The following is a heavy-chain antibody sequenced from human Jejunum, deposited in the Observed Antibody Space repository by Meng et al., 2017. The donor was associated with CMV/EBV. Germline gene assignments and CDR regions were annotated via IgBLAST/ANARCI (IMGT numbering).Heavy chain of an antibody. CDR1: VDSFSTQT. D-gene: IGHD1-14*01. J-gene: IGHJ4*02. V-gene: IGHV1-69*10. CDR2: LIAMLDHT. CDR3: ARGPRNEPLFDY. Sequence: QVKAVESGAERNNPGPSLNVPCTSSVDSFSTQTFSWVRQAQGQGLEWIEGLIAMLDHTHAAPRFQDRVTFTADESTSTAYMELSSLTFDDTAVYFCARGPRNEPLFDYWGQGTLVTVSS.